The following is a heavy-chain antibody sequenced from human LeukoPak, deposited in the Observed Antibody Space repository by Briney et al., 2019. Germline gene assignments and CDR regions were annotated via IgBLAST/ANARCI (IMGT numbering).Heavy chain of an antibody. J-gene: IGHJ4*02. Sequence: GGSLRLSCAASGFTFSSYWMHWVRQAPGKGLVWVSRINSDGRSTSYADSLKARFIISRDNAKNALYLQMSSLRAEDTAVYYCVRDVWGDRDSYFDYWGQGSLVTVSS. D-gene: IGHD2-21*01. CDR2: INSDGRST. CDR1: GFTFSSYW. V-gene: IGHV3-74*01. CDR3: VRDVWGDRDSYFDY.